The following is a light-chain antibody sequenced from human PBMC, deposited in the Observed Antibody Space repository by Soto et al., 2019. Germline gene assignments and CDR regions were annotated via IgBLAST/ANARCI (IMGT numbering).Light chain of an antibody. V-gene: IGKV3-15*01. CDR1: QSVGNN. Sequence: EIVVTQSPATLSVSPGERATLSCRASQSVGNNFAWYQQKPGQAPRLLIFATSTRATGVPARFSGSGSGTEFTLTISSLQSADFAVYYCQQHGDWPLTFGGGAKVEIE. CDR2: ATS. J-gene: IGKJ4*01. CDR3: QQHGDWPLT.